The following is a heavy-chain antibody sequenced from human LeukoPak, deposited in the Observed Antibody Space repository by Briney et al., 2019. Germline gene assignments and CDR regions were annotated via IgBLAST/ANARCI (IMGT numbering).Heavy chain of an antibody. CDR2: TYYRSKWYN. V-gene: IGHV6-1*01. CDR3: ARDTVLMVYAMGEFDY. CDR1: GDSVSSNSAA. D-gene: IGHD2-8*01. Sequence: KLSQTLSLTCAISGDSVSSNSAAWNCIRQSPSRGLEWLGRTYYRSKWYNDYAVSVKSRITINPDTSKNQFSLQLNSVTPEDTAVYYCARDTVLMVYAMGEFDYWGQGTLVTVSS. J-gene: IGHJ4*02.